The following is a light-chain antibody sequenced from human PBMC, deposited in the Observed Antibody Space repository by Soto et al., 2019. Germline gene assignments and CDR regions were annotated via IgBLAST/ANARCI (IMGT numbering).Light chain of an antibody. Sequence: QSALTQPASVSGAPGQSITISCTGTSTDVGGHNYVSWYQHHPGKAPKLMIFEVSNRPSGISIRFSGSKSANTASLTISGLQAEDEADYYCCSYSTSSTLVFGGGTKVTVL. CDR3: CSYSTSSTLV. CDR2: EVS. V-gene: IGLV2-14*01. CDR1: STDVGGHNY. J-gene: IGLJ2*01.